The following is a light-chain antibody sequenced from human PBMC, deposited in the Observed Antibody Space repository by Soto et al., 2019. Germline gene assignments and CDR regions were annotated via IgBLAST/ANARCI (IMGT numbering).Light chain of an antibody. V-gene: IGLV2-14*03. Sequence: QSALTQPASVSGSPGQSITISCTGTTSDVGGYNYVSWYQQHPGRAPKLVIYDVTNRPSGVSHRFSGSKSGNTASLTISWLQPDDEGDYYCSSYSSSSSMVFGGGTKLTVL. CDR2: DVT. J-gene: IGLJ2*01. CDR1: TSDVGGYNY. CDR3: SSYSSSSSMV.